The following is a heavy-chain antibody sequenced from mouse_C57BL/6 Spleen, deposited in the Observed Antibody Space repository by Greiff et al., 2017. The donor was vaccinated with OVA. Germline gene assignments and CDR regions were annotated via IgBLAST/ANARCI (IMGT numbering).Heavy chain of an antibody. J-gene: IGHJ4*01. CDR2: IRSKSNNYAT. D-gene: IGHD1-1*01. Sequence: DVMLVESGGGLVQPKGSLKLSCAASGFSFNTYAMNWVRQAPGKGLEWVARIRSKSNNYATYYADSVKDRFTISRDDSESMLYLQMNNLKTEDTAMYYCVRGAYYYGSSYGYAMDYWGQGTSVTVSS. CDR1: GFSFNTYA. V-gene: IGHV10-1*01. CDR3: VRGAYYYGSSYGYAMDY.